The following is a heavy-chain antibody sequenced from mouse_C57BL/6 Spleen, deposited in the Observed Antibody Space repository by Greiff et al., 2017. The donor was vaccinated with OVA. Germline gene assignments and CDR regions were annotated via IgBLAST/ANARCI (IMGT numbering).Heavy chain of an antibody. CDR2: IYPGDGDT. D-gene: IGHD1-1*01. Sequence: VQRVESGPELVKPGASVKISCKASGYAFSSSWMNWVKQRPGKGLEWIGRIYPGDGDTNYNGKFKGKATLTADKSSSTAYMQLSSLTSEDSAVYFCARRITPVVAHYFDYWGQGTTLTVSS. V-gene: IGHV1-82*01. CDR1: GYAFSSSW. J-gene: IGHJ2*01. CDR3: ARRITPVVAHYFDY.